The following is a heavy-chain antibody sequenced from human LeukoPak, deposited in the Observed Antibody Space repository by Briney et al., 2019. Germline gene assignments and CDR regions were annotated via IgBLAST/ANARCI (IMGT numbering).Heavy chain of an antibody. Sequence: GGSLRLSCAASGFTFSSYEMNWVRQAPGKGLEWVSYISSSGSTIYYADSVKGRFTISRDNAKNSLYLQMNSLRAENTAVYYCARVGDCSSTSCYFYFDYWGQGTLVTVSS. CDR3: ARVGDCSSTSCYFYFDY. J-gene: IGHJ4*02. CDR1: GFTFSSYE. V-gene: IGHV3-48*03. D-gene: IGHD2-2*01. CDR2: ISSSGSTI.